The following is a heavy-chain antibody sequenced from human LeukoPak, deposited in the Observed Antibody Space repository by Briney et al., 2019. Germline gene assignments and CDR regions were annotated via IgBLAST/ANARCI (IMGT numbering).Heavy chain of an antibody. D-gene: IGHD3-3*01. Sequence: SVKVSCKASGGTFSDYTINWVRQAPGQGPEWMGRIIPIVDIPNYAQKFQGRVTITADKSTSTAYMELSSLRSEDTAVYYCAESITIFGVVLDSWFDPWGQGTLVTVSS. CDR3: AESITIFGVVLDSWFDP. J-gene: IGHJ5*02. CDR2: IIPIVDIP. CDR1: GGTFSDYT. V-gene: IGHV1-69*02.